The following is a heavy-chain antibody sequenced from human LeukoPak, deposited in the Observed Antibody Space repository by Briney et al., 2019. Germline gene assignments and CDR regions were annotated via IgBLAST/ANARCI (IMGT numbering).Heavy chain of an antibody. Sequence: TSETLSLTCAVYGGSFSGYYWSWIRQPPGKGLEWIGEINHSGSTNYNPSLKSRVTISVDTSKNQFSLKLSSVTAADTAVYYCARVAHSRKYYDILTAKGYAFDIWGQGTMVTVSS. D-gene: IGHD3-9*01. CDR1: GGSFSGYY. J-gene: IGHJ3*02. CDR3: ARVAHSRKYYDILTAKGYAFDI. V-gene: IGHV4-34*01. CDR2: INHSGST.